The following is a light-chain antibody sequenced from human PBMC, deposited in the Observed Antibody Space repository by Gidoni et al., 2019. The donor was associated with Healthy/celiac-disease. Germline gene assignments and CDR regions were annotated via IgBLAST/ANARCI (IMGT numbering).Light chain of an antibody. J-gene: IGKJ3*01. CDR3: QQYNSYLT. V-gene: IGKV1-5*03. CDR2: KAS. CDR1: QSISSW. Sequence: DIQMTQSPSTLSASVGARVTITCRASQSISSWLAWYQQKPGKAPKLLIYKASSLESGVPSRFSGSGSGTEFTLTISSLQPDDFATYYCQQYNSYLTFGPGTKVEIK.